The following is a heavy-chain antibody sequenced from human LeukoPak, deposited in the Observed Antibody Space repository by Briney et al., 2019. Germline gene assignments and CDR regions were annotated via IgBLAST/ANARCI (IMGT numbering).Heavy chain of an antibody. CDR2: IIPILGIA. J-gene: IGHJ6*03. CDR1: GGTFSSYA. V-gene: IGHV1-69*04. CDR3: AREGVAATTTTTQDYYYYMDV. Sequence: GASVKVSCKASGGTFSSYAISWVRQAPGQGLEWMGRIIPILGIANYAQKFQGRVTITADKSTSTAYMELSSLRSEDTAVYYCAREGVAATTTTTQDYYYYMDVWGKGTTVTVSS. D-gene: IGHD1-1*01.